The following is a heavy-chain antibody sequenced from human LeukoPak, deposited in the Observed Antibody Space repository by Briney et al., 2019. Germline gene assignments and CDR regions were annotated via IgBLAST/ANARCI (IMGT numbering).Heavy chain of an antibody. CDR1: GFIFSNNW. V-gene: IGHV3-7*01. D-gene: IGHD3-10*01. J-gene: IGHJ4*02. Sequence: GGSLTLSCAASGFIFSNNWMSWVRQAPGKGPEWVANINQDGSEKYYVDSVKGRFTISRDNAENSLYLQMNSGRAEDTAVYSCARVGLDYYGSGFDYWGQGTLVTVSS. CDR3: ARVGLDYYGSGFDY. CDR2: INQDGSEK.